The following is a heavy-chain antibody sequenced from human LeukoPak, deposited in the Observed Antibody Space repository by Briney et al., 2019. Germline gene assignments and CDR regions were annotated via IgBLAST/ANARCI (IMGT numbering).Heavy chain of an antibody. D-gene: IGHD3-3*01. J-gene: IGHJ6*03. V-gene: IGHV3-30*14. CDR1: GFSLSSYA. CDR3: ARPYLERSLKYSMHV. Sequence: PGGSLRLSCAASGFSLSSYAMHWVRQAPGKGLEWVALISYDENYKNYADSVKGRFTISRDNSKNTLYFQMNTLRGDDTALYYCARPYLERSLKYSMHVWGKGTTVTVSS. CDR2: ISYDENYK.